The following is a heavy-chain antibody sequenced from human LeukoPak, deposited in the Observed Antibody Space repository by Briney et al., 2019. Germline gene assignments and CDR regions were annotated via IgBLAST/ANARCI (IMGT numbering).Heavy chain of an antibody. J-gene: IGHJ6*03. CDR1: GFTFSSYG. CDR3: AKTGSILAPYYYYYYMDV. V-gene: IGHV3-30*02. D-gene: IGHD2-15*01. Sequence: GGSLRLSCAASGFTFSSYGMHWVRQAPGKGLEWVAFIRYDGSNKYYADSVKGLFTISRDNSKNTLYLQMNSLRAEDTAVYYCAKTGSILAPYYYYYYMDVWGKGTTVTISS. CDR2: IRYDGSNK.